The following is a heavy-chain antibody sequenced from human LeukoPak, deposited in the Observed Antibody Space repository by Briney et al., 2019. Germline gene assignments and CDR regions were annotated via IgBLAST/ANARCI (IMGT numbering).Heavy chain of an antibody. Sequence: GGSLRLSCAASGFTFSSYAMHWVRQAPGKGLEWVAVISYDGSNKYYADSVKGRFAISRDNSKNTLYLQMNSLRAEDTAVYYCARDTRGYSYGLTYWGQGTLVTVSS. J-gene: IGHJ4*02. CDR3: ARDTRGYSYGLTY. CDR1: GFTFSSYA. D-gene: IGHD5-18*01. V-gene: IGHV3-30*09. CDR2: ISYDGSNK.